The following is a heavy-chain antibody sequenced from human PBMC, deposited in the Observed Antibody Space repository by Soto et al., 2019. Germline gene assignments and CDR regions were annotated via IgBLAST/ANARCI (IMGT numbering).Heavy chain of an antibody. CDR2: ISYDGSNK. CDR3: AKEGVTYVWGSYRYLTHFDY. Sequence: GGSLRLSCAASGFTFSSYGMHWVRQAPGKGLEWVAVISYDGSNKYYADSVKGRFTISRDNSKNTLYLQMNSLRAEDTAVYYCAKEGVTYVWGSYRYLTHFDYWGQGTLVTVSS. V-gene: IGHV3-30*18. CDR1: GFTFSSYG. J-gene: IGHJ4*02. D-gene: IGHD3-16*02.